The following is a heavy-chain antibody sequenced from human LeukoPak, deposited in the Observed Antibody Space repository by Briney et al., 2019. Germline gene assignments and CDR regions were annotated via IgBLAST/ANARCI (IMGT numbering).Heavy chain of an antibody. Sequence: PGGSLRLSCAASGFTFSTYSMNWLRLAPGKGLEWVSSISPDSNYKYYVDSVKGRFTISRDNAKSSLYLQMNSLRAEDTAVYYCVRGGYRGFDCEYWGQGTLVTVSS. J-gene: IGHJ4*02. V-gene: IGHV3-21*01. D-gene: IGHD5-12*01. CDR2: ISPDSNYK. CDR3: VRGGYRGFDCEY. CDR1: GFTFSTYS.